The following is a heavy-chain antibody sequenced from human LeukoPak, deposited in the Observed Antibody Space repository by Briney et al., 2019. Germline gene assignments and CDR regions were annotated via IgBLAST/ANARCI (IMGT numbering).Heavy chain of an antibody. V-gene: IGHV3-48*03. J-gene: IGHJ4*02. CDR1: GFTFSSYE. CDR3: ARDHFTKPIDY. D-gene: IGHD2-8*01. Sequence: GGSLRLSCEASGFTFSSYEMNWVRQAPGKGLEWVSYISSSGSTRYYADSVKGRFTISRDNAKNSLYLQMNSLRAEDTAVYYCARDHFTKPIDYWAQGTLVTVSS. CDR2: ISSSGSTR.